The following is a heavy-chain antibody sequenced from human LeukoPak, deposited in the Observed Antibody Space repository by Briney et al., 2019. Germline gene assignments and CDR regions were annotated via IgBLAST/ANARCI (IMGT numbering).Heavy chain of an antibody. Sequence: SETLSLTCTVSGGSISSYYWSWIRQPPEKGLEWIGYIYYSGSTNYNPSLKSRVTISVDTSKNQFSLKLSSVTAADTAVYYCARDLRGSGWFPYFDYWGQGTLVTVSS. J-gene: IGHJ4*02. V-gene: IGHV4-59*01. CDR3: ARDLRGSGWFPYFDY. D-gene: IGHD6-19*01. CDR1: GGSISSYY. CDR2: IYYSGST.